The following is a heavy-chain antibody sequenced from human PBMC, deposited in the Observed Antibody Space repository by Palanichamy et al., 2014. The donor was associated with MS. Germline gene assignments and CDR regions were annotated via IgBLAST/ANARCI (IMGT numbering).Heavy chain of an antibody. CDR1: GFTFKDYY. CDR3: ARDIEDDFGEHRGGNP. CDR2: ISSSGEII. D-gene: IGHD4-17*01. J-gene: IGHJ5*02. Sequence: QVQLVEVWGRARVKPGGSLRLSCAASGFTFKDYYMAWIRQAPGKKLEWVSYISSSGEIIYYADSVKGRFTISRDNAKKSLYLQMNSLRVEDTAVYYCARDIEDDFGEHRGGNPWGQGTLVTVSS. V-gene: IGHV3-11*01.